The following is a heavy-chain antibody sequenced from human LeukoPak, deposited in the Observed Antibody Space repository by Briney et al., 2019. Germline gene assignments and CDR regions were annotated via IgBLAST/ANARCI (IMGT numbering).Heavy chain of an antibody. Sequence: AGGSLRLSCAASGFTFSSYGMHWVRQAPGEGLERVAFIRYDGSNKYYTDSVKGRFTISRDNSKKTLYLQINSLRAEDTAVYHCAKDLGTQSVHDGFDIWGQGTMVTVSS. J-gene: IGHJ3*02. CDR2: IRYDGSNK. CDR3: AKDLGTQSVHDGFDI. CDR1: GFTFSSYG. D-gene: IGHD1-1*01. V-gene: IGHV3-30*02.